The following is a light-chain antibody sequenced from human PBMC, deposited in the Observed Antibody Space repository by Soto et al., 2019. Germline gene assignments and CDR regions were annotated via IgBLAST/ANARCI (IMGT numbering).Light chain of an antibody. CDR2: AAS. J-gene: IGKJ4*01. Sequence: DIKMTQSPSSLSASVGERVTITCRASQSISSYLNWYQQKPGKAPKLLIYAASSLQSGVPSRFSGSGSGTDFTLTISSLQPEDFATYYCQQSYSTPLTFGGGTKVDIK. V-gene: IGKV1-39*01. CDR3: QQSYSTPLT. CDR1: QSISSY.